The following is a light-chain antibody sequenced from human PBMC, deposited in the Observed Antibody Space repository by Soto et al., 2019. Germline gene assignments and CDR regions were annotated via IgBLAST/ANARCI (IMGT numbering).Light chain of an antibody. CDR3: QKYNSAPFT. J-gene: IGKJ3*01. CDR2: AAS. CDR1: QGISNH. V-gene: IGKV1-27*01. Sequence: DNQLTQSPSSLSASVGDRVTITCRASQGISNHLAWYQQKPGKDPKLLIYAASSLQSAVPSRFSGSGSGTDFTLTISSLQPEDVATYDGQKYNSAPFTFGRGTKVDIK.